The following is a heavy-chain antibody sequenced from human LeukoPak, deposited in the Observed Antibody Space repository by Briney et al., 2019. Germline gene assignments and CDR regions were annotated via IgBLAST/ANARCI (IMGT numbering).Heavy chain of an antibody. CDR1: GFTFDDYA. CDR3: ARENYYDSSVNY. V-gene: IGHV3-9*01. CDR2: ISWNSGSI. J-gene: IGHJ4*02. Sequence: PGRSLRLSCAASGFTFDDYAMHWVRQAPGKGLEWVSGISWNSGSIGYADSVKGRFTISRDNAKNSLYLQMNSLRAEDTAVFYCARENYYDSSVNYWGQGTLVTVSS. D-gene: IGHD3-22*01.